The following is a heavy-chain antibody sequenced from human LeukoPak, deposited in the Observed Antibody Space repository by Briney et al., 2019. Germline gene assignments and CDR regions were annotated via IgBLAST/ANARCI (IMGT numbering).Heavy chain of an antibody. D-gene: IGHD3-16*02. J-gene: IGHJ3*02. CDR1: GFTFSNYW. V-gene: IGHV3-7*01. CDR2: IKQDTREK. CDR3: ARGHNCVWGSYRYVGCFDI. Sequence: GGSLRLSCAASGFTFSNYWMSWVRQAPGNGLEWVANIKQDTREKYYVDSVKGRFTISRDNAKNSMYLQMNSLRAEVTAVYYCARGHNCVWGSYRYVGCFDIWGRGTMVAVSS.